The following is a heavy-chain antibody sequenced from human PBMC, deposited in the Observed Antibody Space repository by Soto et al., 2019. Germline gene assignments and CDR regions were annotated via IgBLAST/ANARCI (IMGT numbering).Heavy chain of an antibody. Sequence: PGESLKISCKGSGYSFTSYWIGWVRQMPGKGLEWMGIIYPGDSDTRYSPSFQGQVTISADKSISTAYLQWSSLKASDTAMYYCARLPYSSGPSSGRGAFDIWGQGTMVTVSS. CDR1: GYSFTSYW. J-gene: IGHJ3*02. V-gene: IGHV5-51*01. CDR3: ARLPYSSGPSSGRGAFDI. D-gene: IGHD6-19*01. CDR2: IYPGDSDT.